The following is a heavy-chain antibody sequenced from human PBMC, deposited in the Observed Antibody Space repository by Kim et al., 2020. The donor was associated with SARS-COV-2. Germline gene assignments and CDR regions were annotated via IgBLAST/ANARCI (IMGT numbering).Heavy chain of an antibody. V-gene: IGHV3-21*01. CDR2: ISSSSSSI. CDR1: GFTFSSYS. J-gene: IGHJ6*02. D-gene: IGHD1-26*01. CDR3: SRVGTDSGSYLAPHYYYYGMDV. Sequence: GGSLRLSCAASGFTFSSYSMNWVRQAPGKGLEWVSSISSSSSSIYYADSVKGRFTIPRDNAKNSLYLQMNSLRAEDTAVYYCSRVGTDSGSYLAPHYYYYGMDVWGQGTTVTVSS.